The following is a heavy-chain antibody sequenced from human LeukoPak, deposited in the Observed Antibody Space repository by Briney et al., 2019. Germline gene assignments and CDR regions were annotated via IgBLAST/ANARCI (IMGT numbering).Heavy chain of an antibody. J-gene: IGHJ5*02. CDR3: AKLAASSYSSGSGS. CDR1: GFNFSDYY. V-gene: IGHV3-11*01. D-gene: IGHD6-19*01. CDR2: ISSSGSTI. Sequence: GGSLRLSCAASGFNFSDYYMSWLRQAPGKGLEWVSYISSSGSTIYYADTVKGRFTISRDNAKNSLYLQMNGLRTEDTALYYCAKLAASSYSSGSGSWGQGTLVTVSS.